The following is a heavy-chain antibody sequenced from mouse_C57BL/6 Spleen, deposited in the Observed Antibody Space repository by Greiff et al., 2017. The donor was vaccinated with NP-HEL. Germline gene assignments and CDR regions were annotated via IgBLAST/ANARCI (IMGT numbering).Heavy chain of an antibody. Sequence: QVQLQQSGAELVRPGTSVKMSCKASGYTFTNYWIGWAKQRPGHGLEWIGDIYPGGGYTNYNEKFKGKATLTADKSSSTAYMQFSSLTSEDSAIYYCAVRSYGYAMDYWGQGTSGTVSS. CDR2: IYPGGGYT. V-gene: IGHV1-63*01. CDR1: GYTFTNYW. D-gene: IGHD1-1*01. CDR3: AVRSYGYAMDY. J-gene: IGHJ4*01.